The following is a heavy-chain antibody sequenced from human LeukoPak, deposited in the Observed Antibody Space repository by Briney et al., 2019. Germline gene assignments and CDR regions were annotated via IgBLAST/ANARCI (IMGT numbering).Heavy chain of an antibody. V-gene: IGHV4-39*01. CDR1: GGSISSSSYY. D-gene: IGHD6-25*01. J-gene: IGHJ4*02. Sequence: KPSETLSLTCTVSGGSISSSSYYWGWIRQPPGKGLGWIGNIYYSGSTYYNPSLKSRVTISVDTSKNQFSLKLSSVTAADTAVYYCATVPLKIWSGSDYWGQGTLVTVSS. CDR2: IYYSGST. CDR3: ATVPLKIWSGSDY.